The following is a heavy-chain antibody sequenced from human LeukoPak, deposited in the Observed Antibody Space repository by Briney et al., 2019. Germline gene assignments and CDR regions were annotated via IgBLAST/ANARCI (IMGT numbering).Heavy chain of an antibody. CDR2: MNPNRGNT. D-gene: IGHD3-16*01. Sequence: ASVKVSCKASGYTFTSYDINWVRQATGQGLEWMGWMNPNRGNTGFAQKFQGRVTLTEDTSTDTAYMELSSLRSDDTAVYYCATRVLWRILDCFDMWGQGTMVTVSS. CDR1: GYTFTSYD. J-gene: IGHJ3*02. V-gene: IGHV1-8*02. CDR3: ATRVLWRILDCFDM.